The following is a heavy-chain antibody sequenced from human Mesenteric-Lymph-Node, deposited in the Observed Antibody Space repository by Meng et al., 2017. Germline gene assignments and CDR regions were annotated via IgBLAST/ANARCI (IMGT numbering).Heavy chain of an antibody. CDR2: ISWSSDTL. Sequence: SLKISCVGSGFTFDDYAMHWVRQTPGKGLEWVSSISWSSDTLDYADSVKGRFTISRDNAKSSLYLEMSSLRADDTALYYCAKQVRGYSGYALPYFDSWGQGALVTVSS. CDR3: AKQVRGYSGYALPYFDS. V-gene: IGHV3-9*01. J-gene: IGHJ4*02. D-gene: IGHD5-12*01. CDR1: GFTFDDYA.